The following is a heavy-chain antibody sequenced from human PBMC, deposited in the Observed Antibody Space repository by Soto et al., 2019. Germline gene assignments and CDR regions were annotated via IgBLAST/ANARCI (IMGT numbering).Heavy chain of an antibody. J-gene: IGHJ4*02. D-gene: IGHD3-10*01. V-gene: IGHV3-15*01. CDR2: IKSKTDGGTT. CDR1: GFPSSNAW. Sequence: GGSLGPSCAAPGFPSSNAWMSWVRQAPGKDLEWVGRIKSKTDGGTTDYAAPVKGRFTISRDDSKNTLYLQMNSLKTEDTAVYYCTTPYYYGSGSYYITDYWGQGTLVTVSS. CDR3: TTPYYYGSGSYYITDY.